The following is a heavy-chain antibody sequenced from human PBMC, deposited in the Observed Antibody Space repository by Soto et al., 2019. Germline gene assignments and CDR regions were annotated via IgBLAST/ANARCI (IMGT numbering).Heavy chain of an antibody. V-gene: IGHV3-7*01. CDR3: ARSLDY. J-gene: IGHJ4*02. Sequence: PGGSLRLSCAASGFSFGNYWMDWVRQAPGKGLEWVANINQDGSERHYVDSVKGRFTISRDNAKNSLYLQMSSLTAEDSALYYCARSLDYWGQGTPVTVPQ. CDR1: GFSFGNYW. CDR2: INQDGSER.